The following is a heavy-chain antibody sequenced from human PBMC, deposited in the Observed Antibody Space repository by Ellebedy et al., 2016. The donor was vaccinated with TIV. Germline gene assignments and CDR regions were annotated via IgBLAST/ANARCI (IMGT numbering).Heavy chain of an antibody. CDR3: ARVHRSLRLLDWLTY. Sequence: PGGSLRLSCAASGFMFSSYAIHWVRQAPGKGLEWLAVVSHDGQDKSYADSVMGRFTVSRYNSRNTVFLQMDSLRREDTALYFCARVHRSLRLLDWLTYWGQGTLVIVSS. D-gene: IGHD3-3*01. CDR1: GFMFSSYA. CDR2: VSHDGQDK. J-gene: IGHJ4*02. V-gene: IGHV3-30*04.